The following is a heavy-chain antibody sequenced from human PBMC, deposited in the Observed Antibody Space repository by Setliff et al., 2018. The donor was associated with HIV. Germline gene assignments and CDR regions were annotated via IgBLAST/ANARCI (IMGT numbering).Heavy chain of an antibody. CDR3: SSHYGSGTSH. D-gene: IGHD3-10*01. V-gene: IGHV3-21*05. J-gene: IGHJ4*02. CDR2: VSSTSSYT. CDR1: GFSFSNYG. Sequence: PGGSLRLSCAASGFSFSNYGMNWVRQAPGKGLEWVSYVSSTSSYTNYADSVKGRFTISRDNAKNSLYLQMNSLRAEDTAVYYCSSHYGSGTSHWGQGTLVTVSS.